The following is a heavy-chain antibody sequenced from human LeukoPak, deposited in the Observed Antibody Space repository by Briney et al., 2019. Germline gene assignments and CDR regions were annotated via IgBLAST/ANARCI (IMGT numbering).Heavy chain of an antibody. CDR1: GGSLSRGPYY. Sequence: PSETLSLTCFVSGGSLSRGPYYWGWIRQPPGKGLEWIGSLYYTGSSYYTPSLKSRVTVSMDTSKNHFSLRLTSVTAADTAIYYCARHQFGEWSSNWFDPWGQGTLVTVSS. J-gene: IGHJ5*02. D-gene: IGHD3-10*01. V-gene: IGHV4-39*01. CDR2: LYYTGSS. CDR3: ARHQFGEWSSNWFDP.